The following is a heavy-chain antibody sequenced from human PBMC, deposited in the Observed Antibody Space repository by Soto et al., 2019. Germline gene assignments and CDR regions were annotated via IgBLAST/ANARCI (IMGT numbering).Heavy chain of an antibody. J-gene: IGHJ6*03. CDR3: ARGPYYDLIWNYYYMDV. Sequence: QVQLQESGPGLVKPSETLSLSCNVSGGSISGHYWSWVRQTPGKGLEWIGYIYYSGGHNYNPSLKTRVTISVATSKNHFSLGRPSVTAADTAVYYCARGPYYDLIWNYYYMDVWGKGTTVTVSS. D-gene: IGHD3-16*01. CDR2: IYYSGGH. CDR1: GGSISGHY. V-gene: IGHV4-59*08.